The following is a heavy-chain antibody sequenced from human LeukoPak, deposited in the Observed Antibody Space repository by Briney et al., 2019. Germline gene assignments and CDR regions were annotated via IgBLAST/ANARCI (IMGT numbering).Heavy chain of an antibody. CDR1: GYSISSGYY. V-gene: IGHV4-38-2*02. J-gene: IGHJ5*02. D-gene: IGHD3-3*01. Sequence: SETLSLTCSVSGYSISSGYYWGWIRQPPGKGLEWIGSIYQSGSTYYNPSLKSRVTISVDTSKNQFSLKLSSVTAADTAVYSSTTYDPNKNWFAPLGQGTLVTVSS. CDR3: TTYDPNKNWFAP. CDR2: IYQSGST.